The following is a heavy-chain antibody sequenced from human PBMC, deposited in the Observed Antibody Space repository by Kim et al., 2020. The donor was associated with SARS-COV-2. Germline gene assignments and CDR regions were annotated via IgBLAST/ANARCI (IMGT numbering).Heavy chain of an antibody. CDR2: VSPYDGSR. V-gene: IGHV1-18*01. J-gene: IGHJ6*01. Sequence: ASVKVSCKVSGYFFTTYGMNWVRQAPGQGPEWMGWVSPYDGSRRYAQRFQGRVTMTTDTSTRTVYLELRSLRSDDTALYFCARDRRGRPGNSKSYYFNGLDVWGQGPTVIVSS. CDR3: ARDRRGRPGNSKSYYFNGLDV. D-gene: IGHD3-16*01. CDR1: GYFFTTYG.